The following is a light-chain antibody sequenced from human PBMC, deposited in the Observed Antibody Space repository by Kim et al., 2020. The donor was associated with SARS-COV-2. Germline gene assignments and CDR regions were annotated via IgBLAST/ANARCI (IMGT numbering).Light chain of an antibody. J-gene: IGKJ2*01. CDR2: GAS. Sequence: EIVMTQSPATLSVSPGERVTLSCRASQSVDSNLAWYQQTPGQAPRLLIYGASTRATDIPARFSGSGSGTEFTLIISSLQSEDFAVYYCQQYSPWPPYTFGQGTKLEIK. V-gene: IGKV3-15*01. CDR1: QSVDSN. CDR3: QQYSPWPPYT.